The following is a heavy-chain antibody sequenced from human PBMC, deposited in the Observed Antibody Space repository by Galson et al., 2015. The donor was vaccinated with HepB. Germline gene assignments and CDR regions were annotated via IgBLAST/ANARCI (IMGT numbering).Heavy chain of an antibody. V-gene: IGHV3-23*01. CDR1: GFTFSSYA. J-gene: IGHJ4*02. CDR2: ISGSGGST. D-gene: IGHD6-19*01. Sequence: SLRLSCAASGFTFSSYAMSWVRQAPGKGLEWVSAISGSGGSTYYADSVKGRFTISRDNSKNTLYLQMNSLRAEDTAVYYCGAGIAVAGSFDYWGQGTLVTVSS. CDR3: GAGIAVAGSFDY.